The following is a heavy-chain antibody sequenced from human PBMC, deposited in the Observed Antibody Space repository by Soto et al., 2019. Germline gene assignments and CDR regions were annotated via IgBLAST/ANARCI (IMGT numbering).Heavy chain of an antibody. D-gene: IGHD3-16*01. J-gene: IGHJ4*02. Sequence: QVQLVGSGGGVVQPGTSLRLSCAASGFTFSIYAMHWVRQAPEKGLEWVAVISSAGTNKNHADSVRGRFSISRDNSNNMLYLQVDYMRVDDTAVYYCVRSNSEAGWGQFDYWGQGILVTVSS. CDR1: GFTFSIYA. CDR3: VRSNSEAGWGQFDY. V-gene: IGHV3-30-3*01. CDR2: ISSAGTNK.